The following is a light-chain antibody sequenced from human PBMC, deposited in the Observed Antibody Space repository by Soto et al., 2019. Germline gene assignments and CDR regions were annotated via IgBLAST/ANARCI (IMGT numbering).Light chain of an antibody. CDR3: QQYGSSPT. CDR2: GAS. Sequence: EIVLTQSPGTLSLSPGERATLSCRASQSVSSSYLAWYQQKPGQAPRLLIYGASSRATGIADRFGGSGSGTDFTLTISRLEPEDFAVYYCQQYGSSPTFGRGTKVEIK. J-gene: IGKJ1*01. V-gene: IGKV3-20*01. CDR1: QSVSSSY.